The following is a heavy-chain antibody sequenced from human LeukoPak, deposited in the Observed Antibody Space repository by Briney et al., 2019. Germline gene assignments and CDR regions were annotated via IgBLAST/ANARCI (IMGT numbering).Heavy chain of an antibody. Sequence: SETLSLTCTVSGYSISSGYYWGWIRQPPGKGLEWIGSIYHSGSTYYNPSLKSRVTISVDTSKNQFSLKLSSVTAADTAVYYCARDYLDSSSSSDYWGLGTLVTVSS. V-gene: IGHV4-38-2*02. J-gene: IGHJ4*02. CDR3: ARDYLDSSSSSDY. D-gene: IGHD6-6*01. CDR1: GYSISSGYY. CDR2: IYHSGST.